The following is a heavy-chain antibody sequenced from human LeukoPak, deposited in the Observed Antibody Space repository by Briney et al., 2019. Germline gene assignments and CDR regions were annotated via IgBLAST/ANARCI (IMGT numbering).Heavy chain of an antibody. CDR3: ARTYGSGSLDY. CDR1: GFTVSNNY. J-gene: IGHJ4*02. CDR2: IYGGGNT. Sequence: GGSLRLSCAASGFTVSNNYMSWVRQAPGKGLERVSAIYGGGNTYYADSVKGRFTISRDNSKNTLYLQMNSLRAEDTALYYCARTYGSGSLDYWGQGTLVTVSS. D-gene: IGHD2-15*01. V-gene: IGHV3-66*01.